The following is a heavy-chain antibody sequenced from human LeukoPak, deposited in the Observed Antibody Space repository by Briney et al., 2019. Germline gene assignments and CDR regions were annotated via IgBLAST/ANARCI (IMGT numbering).Heavy chain of an antibody. CDR1: GGSFSGYY. CDR2: INHSGST. Sequence: SETLSLTCAVYGGSFSGYYWSWIRQPPGKGLEWIGEINHSGSTNYNPSLKSRVTISVDTSKNQFSPKLSSVTAADTAVYYCARVFRFGEWHNWFDRWGQGILVTVSS. CDR3: ARVFRFGEWHNWFDR. J-gene: IGHJ5*02. V-gene: IGHV4-34*01. D-gene: IGHD3-10*01.